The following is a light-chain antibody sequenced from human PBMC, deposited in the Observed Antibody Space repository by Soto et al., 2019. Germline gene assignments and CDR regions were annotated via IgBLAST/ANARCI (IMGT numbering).Light chain of an antibody. CDR3: QQGYSTTPIT. V-gene: IGKV1-39*01. CDR1: QSIKNY. CDR2: GAS. J-gene: IGKJ5*01. Sequence: DIQMTQSPSSLSAAIGDRVTITCRASQSIKNYLNWYQHKPGAAPKLLIFGASNLESGVPSRFSGSGSGTEFNLSISSLQHEDFATYYCQQGYSTTPITFGQGTRLEIK.